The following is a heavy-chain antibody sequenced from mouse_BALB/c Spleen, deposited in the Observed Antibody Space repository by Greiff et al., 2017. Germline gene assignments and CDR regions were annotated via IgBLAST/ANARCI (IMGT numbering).Heavy chain of an antibody. CDR1: GYTFTDYA. J-gene: IGHJ3*01. CDR2: IDPANGNT. D-gene: IGHD2-14*01. Sequence: EVQLQQSGPELVRPGESVKISCKGSGYTFTDYAMHWVKQRPEQGLEWIGRIDPANGNTKYDPKFQGKATITADTSSNTAYLQLSSLTSEDTAVYYCARGGRYDWFAYWGQGTLVTVSA. V-gene: IGHV14-1*02. CDR3: ARGGRYDWFAY.